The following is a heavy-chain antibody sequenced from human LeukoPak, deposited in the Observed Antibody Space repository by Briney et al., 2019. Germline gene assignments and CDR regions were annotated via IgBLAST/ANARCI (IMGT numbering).Heavy chain of an antibody. CDR2: ISSSSSYI. J-gene: IGHJ6*04. D-gene: IGHD3-10*02. CDR1: GFTFSNHN. CDR3: AELGITMIGGV. Sequence: QPGGSLRLSCAASGFTFSNHNMNWVRQAPGKGLEWVSSISSSSSYIYYADSVKGRFTISRDNAKNSLYLQMNSLRAEDTAVYYCAELGITMIGGVWGKGTTVTISS. V-gene: IGHV3-21*01.